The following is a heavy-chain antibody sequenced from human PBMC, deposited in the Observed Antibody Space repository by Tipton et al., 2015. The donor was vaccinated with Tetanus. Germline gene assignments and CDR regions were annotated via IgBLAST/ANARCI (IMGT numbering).Heavy chain of an antibody. V-gene: IGHV4-59*01. CDR3: ARANNDYPKKGPFDY. Sequence: TLSLTCSVSGGSISYYYWSWIRQSPGKGLEWIGHIYYNGSTKYNPSLKSRVTVSLDTSKKHFSLRLSSVTAADTAVYYCARANNDYPKKGPFDYWGQGARVIVSS. CDR1: GGSISYYY. D-gene: IGHD5-12*01. J-gene: IGHJ4*02. CDR2: IYYNGST.